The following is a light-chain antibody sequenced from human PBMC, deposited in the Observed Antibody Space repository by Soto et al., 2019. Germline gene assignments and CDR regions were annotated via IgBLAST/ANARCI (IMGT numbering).Light chain of an antibody. Sequence: EIVLTQSPGTLSLSPGERATLSCRASQSVIGRQLAGYQHKPGQAPRLLIYGVSSRATGIPDRFTGSGSGTDFTLTISRLEPEDFAVFYCQVYGPSPPITFGQGTRLEIK. CDR1: QSVIGRQ. J-gene: IGKJ5*01. CDR2: GVS. V-gene: IGKV3-20*01. CDR3: QVYGPSPPIT.